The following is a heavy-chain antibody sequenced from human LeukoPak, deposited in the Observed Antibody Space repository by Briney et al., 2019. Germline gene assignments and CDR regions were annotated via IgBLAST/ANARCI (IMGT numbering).Heavy chain of an antibody. CDR2: MNPNSGNT. V-gene: IGHV1-8*01. Sequence: ASAKVSCKASGYTFTSYDINWVRQATGQGLEWMGWMNPNSGNTGYAQKFQGRVTMTRNTSISTAYMELSSLRSEDTAVYYCARGHRAARPILSGDYWGQGTLVTVSS. D-gene: IGHD6-6*01. J-gene: IGHJ4*02. CDR3: ARGHRAARPILSGDY. CDR1: GYTFTSYD.